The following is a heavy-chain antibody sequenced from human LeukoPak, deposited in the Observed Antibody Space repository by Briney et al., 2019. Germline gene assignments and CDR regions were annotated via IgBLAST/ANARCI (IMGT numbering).Heavy chain of an antibody. CDR1: GDTFTSQY. CDR2: IKPSDGST. V-gene: IGHV1-46*01. CDR3: ARNNVGSSGWTGLGY. J-gene: IGHJ4*02. Sequence: GASVKVSCKASGDTFTSQYMQWVRQAPGQGLEWMAIIKPSDGSTTYAQKSQGRVTMTRDTSTSTVYMELRSLRSEDTAVYFCARNNVGSSGWTGLGYWGQGTLVTVSS. D-gene: IGHD6-19*01.